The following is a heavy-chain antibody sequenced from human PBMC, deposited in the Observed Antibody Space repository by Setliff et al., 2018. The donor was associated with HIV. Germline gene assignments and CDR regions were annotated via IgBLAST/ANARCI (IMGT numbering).Heavy chain of an antibody. V-gene: IGHV4-34*01. J-gene: IGHJ6*03. Sequence: SETLSLTCAVYGGSFSGYYWSWIRQPPGKGLEWIGEINHRGSTAYMPSLNGRVTISVDTSKNQFSLKLNSVTAADTAVYYCARQGGFSSSSHPRNYIDVWGKGTTVTVSS. D-gene: IGHD6-13*01. CDR1: GGSFSGYY. CDR3: ARQGGFSSSSHPRNYIDV. CDR2: INHRGST.